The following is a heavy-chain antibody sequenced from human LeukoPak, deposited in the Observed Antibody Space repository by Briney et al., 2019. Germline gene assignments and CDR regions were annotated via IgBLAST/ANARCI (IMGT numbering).Heavy chain of an antibody. CDR1: GFTFSSYS. V-gene: IGHV3-48*01. CDR2: ISSSSSII. D-gene: IGHD2-8*01. J-gene: IGHJ4*02. CDR3: ARILGYCTNGVCRTFDY. Sequence: GGSLRLSCAASGFTFSSYSMNWVRQAPGKGLEWVSYISSSSSIIYYADSVKGRFTISRDNAKNSLYLQMNSLRAEDTAVYYCARILGYCTNGVCRTFDYWGQGTLVTVSS.